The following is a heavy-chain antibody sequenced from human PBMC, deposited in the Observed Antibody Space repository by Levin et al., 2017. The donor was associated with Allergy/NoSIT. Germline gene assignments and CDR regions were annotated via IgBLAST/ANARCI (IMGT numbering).Heavy chain of an antibody. J-gene: IGHJ4*02. CDR1: GGSFITRSYF. CDR2: IYYSGTT. D-gene: IGHD3-10*01. Sequence: ESLKISCTVSGGSFITRSYFWAWIRQPPGKGLEWLGSIYYSGTTYYNPSLKSRLTISIDTSTNQFSLKLRSVTAADTAVYYCARHTALLWFEELVFDAWGQGNLVAVSS. V-gene: IGHV4-39*01. CDR3: ARHTALLWFEELVFDA.